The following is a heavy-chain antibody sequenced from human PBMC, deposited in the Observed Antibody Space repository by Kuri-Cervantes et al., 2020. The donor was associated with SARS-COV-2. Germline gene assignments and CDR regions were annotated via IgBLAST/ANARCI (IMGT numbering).Heavy chain of an antibody. J-gene: IGHJ6*02. CDR2: IYYSGST. CDR3: AREWFGENYYYYYGMDV. CDR1: GGSISSSSYY. V-gene: IGHV4-39*07. Sequence: GSLRLSCTVSGGSISSSSYYWGWIRQPPGKGPEWIGSIYYSGSTYYNPPLKSRVTISVDTSKNQFSLKLSSVTAADTAVYYCAREWFGENYYYYYGMDVWGQGTTVTVSS. D-gene: IGHD3-10*01.